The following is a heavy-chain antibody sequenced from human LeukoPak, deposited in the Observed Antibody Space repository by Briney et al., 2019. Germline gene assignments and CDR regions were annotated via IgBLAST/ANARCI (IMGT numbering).Heavy chain of an antibody. CDR3: ARVREQTTGLRVFDY. J-gene: IGHJ4*02. V-gene: IGHV1-2*02. Sequence: ASVKVSCKASGYTFTGYYMHWVRQAPGQGLEWMGWINPNSGGTNYAQKFQGRVTITADESTSTAYMELSSLRSEDTAVYYCARVREQTTGLRVFDYWGQGTLVTVSS. CDR1: GYTFTGYY. CDR2: INPNSGGT. D-gene: IGHD7-27*01.